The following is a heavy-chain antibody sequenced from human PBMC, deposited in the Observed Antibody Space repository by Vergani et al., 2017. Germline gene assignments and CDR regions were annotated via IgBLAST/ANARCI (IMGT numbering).Heavy chain of an antibody. Sequence: QVKLQESGPGLLKPSQTLSLTCTVSGASIRSGSHYWSWIRQPAGKGPEWIGHIHTGGSTDLNPSFKSRVSISVDTSKSQFSLKLNSVTLADTAVYYCARSRPYCTSGSCPAIWGQGTLVNVSS. CDR2: IHTGGST. CDR3: ARSRPYCTSGSCPAI. J-gene: IGHJ4*02. D-gene: IGHD2-15*01. CDR1: GASIRSGSHY. V-gene: IGHV4-61*02.